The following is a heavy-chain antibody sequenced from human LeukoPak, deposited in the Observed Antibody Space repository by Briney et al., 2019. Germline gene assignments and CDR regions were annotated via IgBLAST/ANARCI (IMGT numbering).Heavy chain of an antibody. CDR1: GFTFSSYG. D-gene: IGHD3-22*01. Sequence: GGSLRLSCAASGFTFSSYGMHWVRQAPGKGLGWVAFIRYDGSNKYYADSVKGRFTISRDNSKNTLYLQMNSLRAEDTAVYYCAKAQAHYYDSSGYYPDAFDIWGQGTMVTVSS. CDR2: IRYDGSNK. CDR3: AKAQAHYYDSSGYYPDAFDI. V-gene: IGHV3-30*02. J-gene: IGHJ3*02.